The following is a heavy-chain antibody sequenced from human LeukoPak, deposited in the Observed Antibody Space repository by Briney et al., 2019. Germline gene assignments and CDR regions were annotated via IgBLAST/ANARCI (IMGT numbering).Heavy chain of an antibody. CDR3: VRRGSGSSLGY. V-gene: IGHV4-34*01. CDR1: GGSFSGYY. Sequence: PSETLSLTCAVYGGSFSGYYWSWIRQPPGKGLEWIGEINHSGSTNYNPSLKSRVTISVDTSKNQFSLKLSSVTAADTAVYYCVRRGSGSSLGYWGQGTLVTVSS. CDR2: INHSGST. J-gene: IGHJ4*02. D-gene: IGHD3-10*01.